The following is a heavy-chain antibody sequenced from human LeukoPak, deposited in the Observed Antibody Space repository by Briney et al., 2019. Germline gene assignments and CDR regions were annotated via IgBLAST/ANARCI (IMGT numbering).Heavy chain of an antibody. Sequence: SETLSLTCTVSGGSISSYYWSWIRQPPGKGLEWIGYFYNSGRSTYNPSLKSRVTISADTSKNHFSLKLNSVTTADTAVYYCTRGAGWLIDYWGQGILVTVSS. J-gene: IGHJ4*02. CDR2: FYNSGRS. V-gene: IGHV4-59*01. CDR1: GGSISSYY. D-gene: IGHD3-16*01. CDR3: TRGAGWLIDY.